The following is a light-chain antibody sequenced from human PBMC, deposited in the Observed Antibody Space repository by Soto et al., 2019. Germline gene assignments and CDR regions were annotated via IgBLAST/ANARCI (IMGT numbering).Light chain of an antibody. CDR1: NIGSKS. J-gene: IGLJ2*01. CDR3: QVWDSSSDRVV. CDR2: YDS. V-gene: IGLV3-21*04. Sequence: SYELTQPPSVSVAPGKTARITCGGNNIGSKSGHWYQQKPGQAPVLVIYYDSDRPSGIPERCSGSNSGNTATLTISRVEAGDEADYYCQVWDSSSDRVVFGGGTKLTVL.